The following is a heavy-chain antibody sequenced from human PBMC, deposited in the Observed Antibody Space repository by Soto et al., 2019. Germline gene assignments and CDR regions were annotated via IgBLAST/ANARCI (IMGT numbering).Heavy chain of an antibody. D-gene: IGHD2-15*01. V-gene: IGHV1-69*01. J-gene: IGHJ5*02. CDR1: GGTFSSYA. CDR3: ARADRGYCSGGSCPHPNWFDP. Sequence: SVKVSCKASGGTFSSYAISWVRQAPGQGLEWMGGIIPIFGTANYAQKFQGRVTITADESTSTAYMELSSLRSEDTAVYYCARADRGYCSGGSCPHPNWFDPWGQGTLVTVSS. CDR2: IIPIFGTA.